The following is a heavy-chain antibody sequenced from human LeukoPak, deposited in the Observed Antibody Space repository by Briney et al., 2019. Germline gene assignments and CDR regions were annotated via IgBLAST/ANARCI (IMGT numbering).Heavy chain of an antibody. CDR1: GGSISSDY. CDR2: IYYSGST. J-gene: IGHJ4*02. V-gene: IGHV4-59*01. Sequence: SETLSLTCTVSGGSISSDYWSWIRQPPGKGLEWIGYIYYSGSTNYNPSLESRVTISVDTSKNQLSLKLNSVTAADTAVYYCARHTTMVHFDYWGQGTLVTVSS. CDR3: ARHTTMVHFDY. D-gene: IGHD5-18*01.